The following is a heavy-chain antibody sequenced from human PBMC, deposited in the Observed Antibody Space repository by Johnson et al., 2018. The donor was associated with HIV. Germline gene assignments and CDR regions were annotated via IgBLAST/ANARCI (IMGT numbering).Heavy chain of an antibody. V-gene: IGHV3-9*01. D-gene: IGHD3-10*01. Sequence: VQLVESGGGWIQPGGSLRLSCAVSGFTFDDYAMHWVRQAPGKGLEWVSGISWNSGSTEYAASVKGRFTVSRDDSKNSVYLQMSSLKTEDTAVYYCTRDRDGVGVSWDQGTMVTVSS. CDR3: TRDRDGVGVS. J-gene: IGHJ3*01. CDR2: ISWNSGST. CDR1: GFTFDDYA.